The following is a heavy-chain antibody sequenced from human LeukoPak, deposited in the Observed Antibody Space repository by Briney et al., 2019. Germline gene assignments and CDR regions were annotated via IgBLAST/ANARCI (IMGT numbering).Heavy chain of an antibody. CDR2: INSDGSST. CDR1: GFTFSSYW. CDR3: ARAAYYYDSSGYNEAFDI. V-gene: IGHV3-74*01. D-gene: IGHD3-22*01. Sequence: GGSLRLSCAASGFTFSSYWMHWVRQAPGKGLVWVSRINSDGSSTSYADSVKGRFTISRDNAKNTLYLQMNSLRAEDTAVYYFARAAYYYDSSGYNEAFDIWGQGTMVTVSS. J-gene: IGHJ3*02.